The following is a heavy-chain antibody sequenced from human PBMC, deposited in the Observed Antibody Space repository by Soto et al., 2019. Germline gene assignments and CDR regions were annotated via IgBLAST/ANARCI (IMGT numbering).Heavy chain of an antibody. J-gene: IGHJ4*01. CDR1: GFTFSSYG. CDR2: IWYDGSNK. D-gene: IGHD3-10*01. Sequence: GGSLRLSCAASGFTFSSYGMHWVRQAPGKGLEWVAVIWYDGSNKYYADSVKGRFTISRDNAKNSLYLQMDSLRAEDTAAYYCARDSGYGSGNSVNHYLDCWGRGTLVTVSS. CDR3: ARDSGYGSGNSVNHYLDC. V-gene: IGHV3-33*01.